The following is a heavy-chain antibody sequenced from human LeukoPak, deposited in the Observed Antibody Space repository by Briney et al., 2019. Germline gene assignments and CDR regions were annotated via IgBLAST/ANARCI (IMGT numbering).Heavy chain of an antibody. CDR2: INPNSGGT. V-gene: IGHV1-2*02. Sequence: GASVKVSCKASGYTFTGYYMHWVRQAPGQGLEWMGWINPNSGGTNYAQKFQGRVTMTRDTSISTAYRELSRLRSDDTGVYYCARVFGVVIDAFDIWGQGTMVTVSS. CDR3: ARVFGVVIDAFDI. D-gene: IGHD3-3*01. CDR1: GYTFTGYY. J-gene: IGHJ3*02.